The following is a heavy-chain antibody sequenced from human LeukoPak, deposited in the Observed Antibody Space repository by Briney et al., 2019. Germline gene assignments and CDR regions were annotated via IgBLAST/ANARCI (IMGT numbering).Heavy chain of an antibody. CDR1: GGSFNDYY. CDR2: INHRGSA. Sequence: SETLSLTCAVYGGSFNDYYWSWIRQPPGKGLEWIGDINHRGSANYNPSLKSRVSMSVVTSKNQFSLRLTSVTAADTAVYYCARRVIVVVPAANTTFDSWGQGTLVTVSS. D-gene: IGHD2-2*01. V-gene: IGHV4-34*01. J-gene: IGHJ4*02. CDR3: ARRVIVVVPAANTTFDS.